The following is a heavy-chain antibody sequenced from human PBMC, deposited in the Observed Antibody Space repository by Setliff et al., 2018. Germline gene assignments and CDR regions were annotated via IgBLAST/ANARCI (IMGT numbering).Heavy chain of an antibody. V-gene: IGHV3-30*03. Sequence: GGSLRLSCVASGFNFNSYVMHWVRQAPGKGLEWVAVLSYDERVIYYADSVKGRFTISRDNSKRTLYLQMNSLRAEDTGVYYCRLWFGELSRDYWGPGTLVTVSS. CDR2: LSYDERVI. D-gene: IGHD3-10*01. CDR1: GFNFNSYV. CDR3: RLWFGELSRDY. J-gene: IGHJ4*02.